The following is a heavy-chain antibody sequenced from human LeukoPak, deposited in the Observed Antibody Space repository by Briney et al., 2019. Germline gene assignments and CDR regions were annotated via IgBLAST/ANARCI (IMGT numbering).Heavy chain of an antibody. CDR2: IYHSGRT. CDR3: ARDGFGDYGSGSYPVWFDP. J-gene: IGHJ5*02. Sequence: SETLSLTCTVAGGSISRYYWSWIRQPPGKGLEWIGYIYHSGRTNYNPSLKSRVTISVDTPKNQISLKLSSVTAADTAVYYCARDGFGDYGSGSYPVWFDPWGQGTLVTVSS. V-gene: IGHV4-59*01. CDR1: GGSISRYY. D-gene: IGHD3-10*01.